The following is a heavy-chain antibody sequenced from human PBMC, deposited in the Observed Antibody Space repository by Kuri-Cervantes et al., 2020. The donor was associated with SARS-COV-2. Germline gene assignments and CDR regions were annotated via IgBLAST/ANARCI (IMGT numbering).Heavy chain of an antibody. V-gene: IGHV2-70*01. CDR1: GFSLSTSGMC. J-gene: IGHJ4*02. D-gene: IGHD3-22*01. Sequence: SGPTLVKPTQTLTLTCTFPGFSLSTSGMCVSWIRQPPGKALEWLALIDWDDDKYYSTSLKTRLTISKDTSKKQVVLTMTNMDPADTATYYCARIGSLDSSGYYSLGYWGQGTLVTVSS. CDR3: ARIGSLDSSGYYSLGY. CDR2: IDWDDDK.